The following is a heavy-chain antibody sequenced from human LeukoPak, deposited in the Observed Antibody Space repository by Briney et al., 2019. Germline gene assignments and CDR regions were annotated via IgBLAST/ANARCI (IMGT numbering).Heavy chain of an antibody. V-gene: IGHV1-2*02. CDR3: ARDYPIAVAPFDP. CDR2: INPNSGGT. J-gene: IGHJ5*02. D-gene: IGHD6-19*01. CDR1: GYTFTGYY. Sequence: ASVKVSCKASGYTFTGYYMHWVRQAPGQGLEWMGWINPNSGGTNYAQKFQGRVTMTRDTSISTAYMELSGLRSDDTAVYYCARDYPIAVAPFDPWGQGTLVTVSS.